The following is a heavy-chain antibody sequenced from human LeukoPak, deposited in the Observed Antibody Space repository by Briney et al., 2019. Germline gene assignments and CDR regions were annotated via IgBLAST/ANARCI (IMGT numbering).Heavy chain of an antibody. D-gene: IGHD3-16*01. Sequence: ASVKVSCKASGYTFTSYAMNWVRQAPGQGLEWMGWINTNTGNPTYAQGFTGRFVFSLDTSVSTAYLQISSLKAGDTAVYYCARVRPIMITFGGVKARYYFDYWGQGTLVTVSS. CDR3: ARVRPIMITFGGVKARYYFDY. CDR1: GYTFTSYA. CDR2: INTNTGNP. V-gene: IGHV7-4-1*02. J-gene: IGHJ4*02.